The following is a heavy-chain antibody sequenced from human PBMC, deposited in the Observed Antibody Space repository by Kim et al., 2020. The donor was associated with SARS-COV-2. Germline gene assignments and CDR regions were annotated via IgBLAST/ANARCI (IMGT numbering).Heavy chain of an antibody. V-gene: IGHV5-51*01. CDR1: GYSFTSYW. CDR2: IYPGDSDT. J-gene: IGHJ2*01. CDR3: ARPKGDYDILTGYYPPHWYFDL. Sequence: GESLKISCKGSGYSFTSYWIGWVRQMPGKGLEWMGIIYPGDSDTRYSPSFQGQVTISADKSISTAYLQWSSLKASDTAMYYCARPKGDYDILTGYYPPHWYFDLWGRGTLVTVSS. D-gene: IGHD3-9*01.